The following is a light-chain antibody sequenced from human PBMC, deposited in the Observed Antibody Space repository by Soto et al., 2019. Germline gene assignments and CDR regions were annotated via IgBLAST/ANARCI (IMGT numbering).Light chain of an antibody. CDR1: QTVGKY. J-gene: IGKJ4*01. V-gene: IGKV3D-15*01. CDR3: QQRNGWPLT. CDR2: FAS. Sequence: EIVMTQSPATLSVSPGERVTLSCRASQTVGKYLAWYQQKPGQAPRLLIYFASTRAIGIPGRFSGSGSGTEFTLTISSLQSEDVAVYYCQQRNGWPLTFGGGTKVEFK.